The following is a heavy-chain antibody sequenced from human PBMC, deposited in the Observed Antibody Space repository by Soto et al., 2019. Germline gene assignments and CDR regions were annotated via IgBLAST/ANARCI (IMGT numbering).Heavy chain of an antibody. V-gene: IGHV3-74*01. J-gene: IGHJ6*02. Sequence: GGARRLSCAASGFTFSSYWMHWVRQAPGKGLVWVSRINSDGSSTSYADSVKGRFTISRDNAKNTLFLQMNSLRAEDTAVYYCASMVRGVIITTYGMDVWGRGTTVTVSS. D-gene: IGHD3-10*01. CDR1: GFTFSSYW. CDR2: INSDGSST. CDR3: ASMVRGVIITTYGMDV.